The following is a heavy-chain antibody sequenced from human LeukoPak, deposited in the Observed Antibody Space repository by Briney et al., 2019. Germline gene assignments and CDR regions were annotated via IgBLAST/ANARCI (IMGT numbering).Heavy chain of an antibody. Sequence: GGSLRLSCAASGFTFSSYAMSWVRQAPGKGLEWVSAISGSGGSTYYADSVKGRSTISRDNSKNTLYLQMNSLRAEDTAVYYCAKDHRGSYSNYWGQGTLVTVSS. V-gene: IGHV3-23*01. CDR3: AKDHRGSYSNY. CDR2: ISGSGGST. CDR1: GFTFSSYA. D-gene: IGHD1-26*01. J-gene: IGHJ4*02.